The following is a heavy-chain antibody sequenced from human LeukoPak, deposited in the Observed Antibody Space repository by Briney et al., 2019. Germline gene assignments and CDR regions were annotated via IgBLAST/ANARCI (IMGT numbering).Heavy chain of an antibody. J-gene: IGHJ5*02. CDR2: ISAGGSST. CDR3: AKAGGRGWSNWFAP. Sequence: PGGSLRLSCAASGFPFSNFAMTWIRQAPGKGLEWISLISAGGSSTFDADSMRGRFTISRDNYKNTLYLQMNSLRVEDTAVYYCAKAGGRGWSNWFAPWGQGTQVTVSS. CDR1: GFPFSNFA. D-gene: IGHD6-19*01. V-gene: IGHV3-23*01.